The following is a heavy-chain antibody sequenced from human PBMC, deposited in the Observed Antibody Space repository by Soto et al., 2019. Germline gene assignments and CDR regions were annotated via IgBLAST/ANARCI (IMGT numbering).Heavy chain of an antibody. D-gene: IGHD3-16*01. CDR2: ISGSGYTI. Sequence: EVQLVESGGGLVQPGGSLRLSCAASGFTFSDYEMIWVRQAPGKGLELVSYISGSGYTIHYADSVKGRFTISRDNAKNALYLQMNSLRDEDTAVYYCARVSQSYIEYFQHWGQGTLVTVSS. CDR1: GFTFSDYE. J-gene: IGHJ1*01. CDR3: ARVSQSYIEYFQH. V-gene: IGHV3-48*03.